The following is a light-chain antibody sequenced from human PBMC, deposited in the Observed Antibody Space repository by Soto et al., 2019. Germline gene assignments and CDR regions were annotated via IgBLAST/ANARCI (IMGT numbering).Light chain of an antibody. CDR1: QTIRSY. CDR2: GAS. Sequence: DIQMTQSPSTLSASAGDRVTITCRASQTIRSYLAWYQQKPGKAPKLLIFGASSLESGVPSRFSGSGSGTEFTLTISSLQPEDFATYYCQQFNSYPLTFGQGTRLEIK. V-gene: IGKV1-5*01. CDR3: QQFNSYPLT. J-gene: IGKJ5*01.